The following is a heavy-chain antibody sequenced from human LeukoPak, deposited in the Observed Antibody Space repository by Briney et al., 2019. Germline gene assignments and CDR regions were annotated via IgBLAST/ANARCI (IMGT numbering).Heavy chain of an antibody. J-gene: IGHJ4*02. CDR3: ARDLLSDIVVVPAAMGD. Sequence: GGSLRLSCAASGFTFNNYLMTWVRQPPGKGLEWVSGISDSGGVTYYADSVKGRFAVSRDNSKNTLYLQMNSLRAEDTAVYYCARDLLSDIVVVPAAMGDWGQGTLVTVSS. CDR2: ISDSGGVT. V-gene: IGHV3-23*01. CDR1: GFTFNNYL. D-gene: IGHD2-2*01.